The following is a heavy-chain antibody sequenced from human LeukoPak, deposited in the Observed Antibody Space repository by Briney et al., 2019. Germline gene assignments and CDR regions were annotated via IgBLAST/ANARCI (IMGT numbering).Heavy chain of an antibody. CDR3: TKEGPYDFWSGYRLDY. Sequence: PGGSLRLSCAASGFTFSSYAMSWVRQAPGKGLEWVSAISGSGGSTYYADSVKGRFTISRDNSKNTLYLQMNSLRAEDTAVYYCTKEGPYDFWSGYRLDYWGQGTLVTVSS. J-gene: IGHJ4*02. V-gene: IGHV3-23*01. CDR2: ISGSGGST. CDR1: GFTFSSYA. D-gene: IGHD3-3*01.